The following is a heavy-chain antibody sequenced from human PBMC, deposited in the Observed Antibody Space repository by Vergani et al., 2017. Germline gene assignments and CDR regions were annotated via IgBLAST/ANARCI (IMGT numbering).Heavy chain of an antibody. Sequence: QVQLQESGPGLVKPSETLSLTCTVSGGSISSYYWRWIRQPPGKGLEWIGYIYYSGSTNYNPSLKSRVTISVDTSKNQFSLKLSSVTAADTAVYYCARAEIIVGATHNWFDPWGQGTLVTVSS. J-gene: IGHJ5*02. CDR3: ARAEIIVGATHNWFDP. V-gene: IGHV4-59*08. D-gene: IGHD1-26*01. CDR2: IYYSGST. CDR1: GGSISSYY.